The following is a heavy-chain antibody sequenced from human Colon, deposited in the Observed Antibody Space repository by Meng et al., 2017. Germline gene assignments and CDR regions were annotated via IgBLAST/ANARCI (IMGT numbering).Heavy chain of an antibody. D-gene: IGHD1-7*01. CDR2: IRNKANSYTT. CDR3: ARGGNYYFDY. J-gene: IGHJ4*02. Sequence: GESLKISCAASGFTFSDHYMDWVRQAPGKGLEWVGRIRNKANSYTTEYAASVKGRFTISRDDSKNSLYMRMNSLKTEDTTVYYCARGGNYYFDYWGQGTLVTVSS. V-gene: IGHV3-72*01. CDR1: GFTFSDHY.